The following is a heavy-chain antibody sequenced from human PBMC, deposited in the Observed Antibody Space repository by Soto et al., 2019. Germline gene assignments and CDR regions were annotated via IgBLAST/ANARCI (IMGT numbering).Heavy chain of an antibody. V-gene: IGHV3-53*02. CDR3: ARDRPGDEGDAFDI. CDR2: LYSGGST. Sequence: EVQLVETGGGLIQPGGSLRLSSAASGLIVSTNYMNWVRQAPGKGLEWVSVLYSGGSTHYAGSVKGRFIISRDNSKNTLYLQMNSLRAEDTAVYYCARDRPGDEGDAFDIWGHGTLVTVSS. J-gene: IGHJ3*02. CDR1: GLIVSTNY. D-gene: IGHD3-10*01.